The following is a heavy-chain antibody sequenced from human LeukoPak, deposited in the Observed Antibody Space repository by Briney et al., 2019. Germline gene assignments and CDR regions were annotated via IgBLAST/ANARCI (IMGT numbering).Heavy chain of an antibody. CDR3: ARDEYCSSTSCYSAFDI. D-gene: IGHD2-2*01. Sequence: GGSLRLSCAASGFTFSSYSMNWVRQAPGKGLEWVSYISSSSSTIYYADSVKGRFTISRDNAKNSLYLQTNSLRAEDTAVYYCARDEYCSSTSCYSAFDIWGQGTMVTVSS. J-gene: IGHJ3*02. CDR1: GFTFSSYS. CDR2: ISSSSSTI. V-gene: IGHV3-48*01.